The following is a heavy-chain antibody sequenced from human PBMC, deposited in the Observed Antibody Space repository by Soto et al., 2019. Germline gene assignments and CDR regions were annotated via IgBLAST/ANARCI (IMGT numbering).Heavy chain of an antibody. Sequence: QVQLVQSGAEVHQPRSSATVSCKASGGTFSSYAISWVRHAPGQGLEWMGGIMPIFDTANYAQKFQGRVTITADESTSTAYMELSSLRSEDTAVYYCARPYCSGGSCPTRESYFDYWGQGTLVTVSS. CDR2: IMPIFDTA. CDR3: ARPYCSGGSCPTRESYFDY. V-gene: IGHV1-69*01. J-gene: IGHJ4*02. CDR1: GGTFSSYA. D-gene: IGHD2-15*01.